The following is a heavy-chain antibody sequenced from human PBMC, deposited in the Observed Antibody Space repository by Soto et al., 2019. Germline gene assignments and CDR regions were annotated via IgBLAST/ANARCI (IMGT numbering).Heavy chain of an antibody. CDR1: GGSISGYY. J-gene: IGHJ4*02. D-gene: IGHD5-18*01. CDR3: ARRYSYGYLFDY. V-gene: IGHV4-59*08. CDR2: ISYSGST. Sequence: PSETLSLTCTVSGGSISGYYWSWIRQSPEKGLEYIGYISYSGSTNYNPSLKSRVTMSVDTSKNQFSLNLSSVTAADTAVYYCARRYSYGYLFDYWGLGTLVTVS.